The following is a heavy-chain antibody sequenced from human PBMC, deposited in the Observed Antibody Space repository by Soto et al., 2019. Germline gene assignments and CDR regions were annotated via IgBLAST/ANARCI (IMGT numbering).Heavy chain of an antibody. D-gene: IGHD2-2*01. CDR3: TTEVVVVPAAMSSPYYYMDV. V-gene: IGHV3-15*01. J-gene: IGHJ6*03. CDR2: IKSKTDGGTT. Sequence: LRLSCAASGFTFSNAWMSWVRQAPGKGLEWVGRIKSKTDGGTTDYAAPVKGRFTISRDDSKNTLYLQMNSLKTEDTAVYYCTTEVVVVPAAMSSPYYYMDVWGKGTTVTVSS. CDR1: GFTFSNAW.